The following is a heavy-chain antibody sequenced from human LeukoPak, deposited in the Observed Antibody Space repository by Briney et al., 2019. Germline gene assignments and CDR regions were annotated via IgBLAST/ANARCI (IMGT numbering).Heavy chain of an antibody. CDR1: GFTFSGSA. CDR3: TTGLPTYCGGDCYFD. V-gene: IGHV3-15*01. Sequence: PGGSLRLSCAASGFTFSGSAMHWVRQAPGKGLEWVGRIKSKTDGGTTDYAAPVKGRFTISRDDSKNTLYLQMNSLKTEDTAVYYCTTGLPTYCGGDCYFDWGQGTLVTVSS. CDR2: IKSKTDGGTT. J-gene: IGHJ4*02. D-gene: IGHD2-21*01.